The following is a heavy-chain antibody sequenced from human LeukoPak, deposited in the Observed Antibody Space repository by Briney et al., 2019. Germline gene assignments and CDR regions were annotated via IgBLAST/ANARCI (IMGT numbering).Heavy chain of an antibody. Sequence: QTGGSLRLSCAASGFTVSSNYMSWVRQAPGKGLEWVSVIYSGGSTYYADSVKGRFTISRDNSKNTLYLQMNSLRAEDTAVYYCARSIAAEPYYYYYMDVWGKGTTVTVSS. J-gene: IGHJ6*03. D-gene: IGHD6-13*01. CDR1: GFTVSSNY. CDR2: IYSGGST. CDR3: ARSIAAEPYYYYYMDV. V-gene: IGHV3-53*01.